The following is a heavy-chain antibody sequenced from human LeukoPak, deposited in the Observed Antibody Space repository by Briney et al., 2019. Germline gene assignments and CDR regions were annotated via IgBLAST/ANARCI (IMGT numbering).Heavy chain of an antibody. CDR2: IYPGDSDT. J-gene: IGHJ4*02. V-gene: IGHV5-51*01. CDR1: GYSFTSYW. D-gene: IGHD1-26*01. Sequence: XXSXKXSGYSFTSYWIGWVRQMPGKGLEWMGIIYPGDSDTRYSPSFQGQVTISADKSIRTAYLQWSSLKASDTAMYYCAFGISYSTYEYWGQGTLVTVSS. CDR3: AFGISYSTYEY.